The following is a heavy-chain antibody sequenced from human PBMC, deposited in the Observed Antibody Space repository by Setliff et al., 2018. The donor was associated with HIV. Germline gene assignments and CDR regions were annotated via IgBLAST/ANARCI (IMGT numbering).Heavy chain of an antibody. D-gene: IGHD2-8*02. V-gene: IGHV3-13*01. Sequence: PGGSLRLSCATSGFAFSDYDFHWVRQVTGEGLEWVSAIGTGGDTYYADSVKGRFTISRDNSKNTLYLQMISLRADDTAVYYCAKSLLVAGNDYWGQGTLVTVSS. CDR2: IGTGGDT. CDR3: AKSLLVAGNDY. CDR1: GFAFSDYD. J-gene: IGHJ4*02.